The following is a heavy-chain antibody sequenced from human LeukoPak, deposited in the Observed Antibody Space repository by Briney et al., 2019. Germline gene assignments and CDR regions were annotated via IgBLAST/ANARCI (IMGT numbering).Heavy chain of an antibody. D-gene: IGHD4-17*01. Sequence: PGGSRRLSCAASGFTFSSYSMNWVRQAPGKGLEWVSSISSSSSYIYYADSVKGRFTISRDNAKNSLYLQMNSLRAEDTAVYYCAREMTTVTHRNYWGQGTLVTVSS. V-gene: IGHV3-21*01. J-gene: IGHJ4*02. CDR2: ISSSSSYI. CDR3: AREMTTVTHRNY. CDR1: GFTFSSYS.